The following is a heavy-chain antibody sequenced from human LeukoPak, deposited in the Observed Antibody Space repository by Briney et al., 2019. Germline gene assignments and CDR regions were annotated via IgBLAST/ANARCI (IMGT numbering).Heavy chain of an antibody. D-gene: IGHD2-2*01. V-gene: IGHV3-48*03. CDR3: ARGQRPQYTSTWDNWFDP. Sequence: GGSLRLSCAASGFPFSSYEMNWVRQAPGKRLQWVSYISWSGNKIYYAASVKGRFTISRDNAKNSLYLQIDSLRAEDTAVYYCARGQRPQYTSTWDNWFDPWGQGTQVTVSS. J-gene: IGHJ5*02. CDR2: ISWSGNKI. CDR1: GFPFSSYE.